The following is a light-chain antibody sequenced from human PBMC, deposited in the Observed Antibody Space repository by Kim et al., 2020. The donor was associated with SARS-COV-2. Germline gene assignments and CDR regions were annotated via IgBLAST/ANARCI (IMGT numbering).Light chain of an antibody. CDR1: KLGDTY. V-gene: IGLV3-1*01. CDR3: QAWDSKTVV. CDR2: EDT. J-gene: IGLJ1*01. Sequence: VSPGQTARITCSGDKLGDTYHYCYQQRPGQSPVLVMSEDTKRPSGIPGRFSGSNSGNTATLTISETQAVDEAAYYCQAWDSKTVVFGTGTKVTVL.